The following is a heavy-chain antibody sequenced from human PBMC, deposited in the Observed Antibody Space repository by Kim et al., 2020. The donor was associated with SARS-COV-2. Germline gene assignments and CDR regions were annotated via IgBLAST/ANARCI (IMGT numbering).Heavy chain of an antibody. D-gene: IGHD6-13*01. V-gene: IGHV1-24*01. Sequence: ASVKVSCKVSGYTLTELSMHWVRQAPGKGLEWMGGFDPEDGETIYAQKFQGRVTMTEDTSTDTAYMELSSLRSEDTAVYYCATDTGFRIAAAAYYYYYGMDVWGQGTTVTVSS. CDR3: ATDTGFRIAAAAYYYYYGMDV. CDR2: FDPEDGET. J-gene: IGHJ6*02. CDR1: GYTLTELS.